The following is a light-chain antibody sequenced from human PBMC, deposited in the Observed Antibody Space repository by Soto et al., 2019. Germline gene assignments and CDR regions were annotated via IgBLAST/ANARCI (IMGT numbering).Light chain of an antibody. J-gene: IGKJ1*01. CDR1: QSVYTY. CDR3: QQYSSSPRT. CDR2: GAS. V-gene: IGKV3-20*01. Sequence: EIVLTQSPGTLSLSPGERATLSCRASQSVYTYLAWYQQKPGQAPRLLIYGASSRATGIPDRFSGSGSGTDFTLTISRLEPEDFAVYSCQQYSSSPRTFGQGTKVEIK.